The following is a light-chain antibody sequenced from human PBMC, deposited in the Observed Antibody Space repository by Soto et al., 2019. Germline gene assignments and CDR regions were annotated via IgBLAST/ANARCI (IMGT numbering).Light chain of an antibody. CDR2: DDS. CDR3: QVWDTSSDHYV. V-gene: IGLV3-21*02. J-gene: IGLJ1*01. Sequence: SYELTQPPSVSVAPGQTARITCGGNNIGSKSVHWYQQKPGQAPAVIGYDDSDRPSGIHERFSGYNSGNTAILTISRVEAGDEADYYCQVWDTSSDHYVFGIGTKVTVL. CDR1: NIGSKS.